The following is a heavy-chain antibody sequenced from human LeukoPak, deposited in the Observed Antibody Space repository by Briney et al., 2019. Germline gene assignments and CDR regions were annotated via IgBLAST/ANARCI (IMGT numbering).Heavy chain of an antibody. V-gene: IGHV3-23*01. CDR2: LSGSGGST. D-gene: IGHD3-3*01. Sequence: GGSLRLSCAASGFTFSSYAMSWVRQAPGRGLEWVSILSGSGGSTYYADSVKGRFTISRDNSKNTLYLQMNSLRAEDTALYFCAKNTEGGHDFAQTPYYFDCWGQGTLVTVSS. CDR1: GFTFSSYA. J-gene: IGHJ4*02. CDR3: AKNTEGGHDFAQTPYYFDC.